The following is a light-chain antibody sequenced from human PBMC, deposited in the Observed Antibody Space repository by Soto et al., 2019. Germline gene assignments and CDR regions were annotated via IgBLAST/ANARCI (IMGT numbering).Light chain of an antibody. CDR2: SAS. Sequence: DIQMTQSPYTVSASVGDRVTITCRASQNIDNWLAWYQHKSGKAPHLLIYSASTLQSGVPSRFSGSGSGTDFTLTISSLQPEDFATYYCQQCNSFPITFGQGTRLEIK. CDR3: QQCNSFPIT. J-gene: IGKJ5*01. V-gene: IGKV1-12*01. CDR1: QNIDNW.